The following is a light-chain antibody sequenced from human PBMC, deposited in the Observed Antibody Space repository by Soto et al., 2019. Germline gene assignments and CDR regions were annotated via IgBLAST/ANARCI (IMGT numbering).Light chain of an antibody. CDR2: GAS. CDR1: QSVSSSY. V-gene: IGKV3-20*01. CDR3: QQYGNSLWT. J-gene: IGKJ1*01. Sequence: EIVLTQSPGTLSLSPGERATLSCRASQSVSSSYLAWYQQKPGQAPRLLIYGASTRATGIPDRFSGSGSGTDFTLAISRLEPEDFAVYYCQQYGNSLWTFGQGTKVEIK.